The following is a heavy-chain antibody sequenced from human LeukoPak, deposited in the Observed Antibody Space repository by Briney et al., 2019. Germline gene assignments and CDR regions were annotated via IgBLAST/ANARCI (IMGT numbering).Heavy chain of an antibody. CDR3: AQTTGWPGLDF. V-gene: IGHV4-59*08. CDR2: IYNGRNT. J-gene: IGHJ4*02. D-gene: IGHD6-19*01. CDR1: GASTSDKY. Sequence: KPSETLSLTCSASGASTSDKYWSWIRQSPGRTLEWIGHIYNGRNTKYNPSLTSRVTISVDTSKNQFSLSLTSVTAADTAMYYCAQTTGWPGLDFWGPGALVTVSS.